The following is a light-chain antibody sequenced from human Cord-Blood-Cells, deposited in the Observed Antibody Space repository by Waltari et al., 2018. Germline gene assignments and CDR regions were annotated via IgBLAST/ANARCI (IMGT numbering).Light chain of an antibody. CDR2: DAS. V-gene: IGKV1-33*01. CDR3: QQYDNLPLS. J-gene: IGKJ3*01. CDR1: KDISNY. Sequence: DIQMTQSPSSLSASVGDRVTITCQASKDISNYLNWYQQKPGKAPKLLIYDASNLETGVPSRFSGSGSGTDFTYTISSLQPEDIATYYCQQYDNLPLSFGPGTKVDIK.